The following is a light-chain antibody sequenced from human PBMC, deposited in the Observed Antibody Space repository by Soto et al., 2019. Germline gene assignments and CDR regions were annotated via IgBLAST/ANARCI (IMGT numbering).Light chain of an antibody. J-gene: IGKJ1*01. CDR1: QSVSNN. CDR3: QQSNDWWT. V-gene: IGKV3-15*01. Sequence: EIVMTQSPATLSVSPGERATLSCRASQSVSNNLAWYQQKPGQAPRLLIYGASTRATGIPARFSGSGSGIEFTLTISSLQSEDFAVYYCQQSNDWWTFGQGTKVEIK. CDR2: GAS.